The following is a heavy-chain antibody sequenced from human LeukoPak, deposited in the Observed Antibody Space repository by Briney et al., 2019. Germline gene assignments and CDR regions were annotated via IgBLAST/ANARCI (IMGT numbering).Heavy chain of an antibody. Sequence: ASVKVSCKASGGTFSSYAISWVRQAPGQGLEWMGGIIPIFGTANYAQKFQGRVTITADESTSTAYMELSSLRSEDTAVYYCARGALSSGWYVGAPNPSSFDYWGQGTLVTVSS. CDR1: GGTFSSYA. D-gene: IGHD6-19*01. J-gene: IGHJ4*02. CDR2: IIPIFGTA. CDR3: ARGALSSGWYVGAPNPSSFDY. V-gene: IGHV1-69*13.